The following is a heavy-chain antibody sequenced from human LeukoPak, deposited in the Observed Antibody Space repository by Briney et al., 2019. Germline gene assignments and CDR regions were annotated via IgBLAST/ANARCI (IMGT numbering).Heavy chain of an antibody. CDR3: AKDDGDGHNYSTFDY. CDR2: ISGSGGST. V-gene: IGHV3-23*01. D-gene: IGHD5-24*01. Sequence: PGGSLRLSCAASGFTFSSYAMSWVRQAPGKGLEWVSAISGSGGSTYYADSVKGRFTISRDNSKNTLYLQMNSLRAEDTAVYYCAKDDGDGHNYSTFDYWGQGTLVTVSS. CDR1: GFTFSSYA. J-gene: IGHJ4*02.